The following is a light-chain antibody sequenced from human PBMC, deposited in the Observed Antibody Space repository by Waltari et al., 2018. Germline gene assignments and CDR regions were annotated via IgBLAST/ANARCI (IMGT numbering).Light chain of an antibody. CDR1: QSLFYSSNNKNY. CDR3: QQYYITPLS. V-gene: IGKV4-1*01. J-gene: IGKJ4*01. Sequence: DVVMTQSPDFLAVSLGERATIHCTSSQSLFYSSNNKNYFAWYQQKPGQPPKLRIYWASTRESGVPDRFSGSGAGTDFTLTISSLQAEDVAIYFCQQYYITPLSFGGGTRVEIK. CDR2: WAS.